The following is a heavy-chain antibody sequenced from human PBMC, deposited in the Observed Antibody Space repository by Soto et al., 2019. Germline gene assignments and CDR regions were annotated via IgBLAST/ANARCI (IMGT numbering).Heavy chain of an antibody. Sequence: QVQLVQSGAEVKKPGASVTVSCRASGDTFTGYYMHWVRQAPGQGLEWMGWINPNSGVTKYAQKFQGWVTMTSDTSIRTVYMELSRLRSDDTAVYYCARESGGATATLDYYYFYIDVWGTGTTVTVSS. J-gene: IGHJ6*03. V-gene: IGHV1-2*04. CDR3: ARESGGATATLDYYYFYIDV. CDR2: INPNSGVT. D-gene: IGHD5-12*01. CDR1: GDTFTGYY.